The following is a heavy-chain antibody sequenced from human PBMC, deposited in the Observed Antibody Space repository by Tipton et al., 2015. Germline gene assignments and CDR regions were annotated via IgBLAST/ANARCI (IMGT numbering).Heavy chain of an antibody. J-gene: IGHJ6*02. D-gene: IGHD4-17*01. CDR3: ASGHGDYVNGMDV. CDR1: SDSINKYY. Sequence: TLSLTCTVPSDSINKYYWSWIRQPPGKGLDWIGYIYYSGSTNYNPSLKSRVSISLDTSKNQVSLKLSSVTAADTAVYYCASGHGDYVNGMDVWGQGTTVTVSS. V-gene: IGHV4-59*07. CDR2: IYYSGST.